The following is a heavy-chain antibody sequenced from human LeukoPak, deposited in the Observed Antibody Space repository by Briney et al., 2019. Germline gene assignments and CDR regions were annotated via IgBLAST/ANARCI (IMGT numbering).Heavy chain of an antibody. CDR2: INPNSGGT. CDR1: GYTFTGYY. Sequence: GASVKVSCKASGYTFTGYYMHWVRQAPGQGLEWMGWINPNSGGTNYAQKFQGRVTMTRDTSISTAYMELSRLRSDDTAVYYCARAWGEWELLLCYFDYWGQGTLVTVSS. J-gene: IGHJ4*02. V-gene: IGHV1-2*02. D-gene: IGHD1-26*01. CDR3: ARAWGEWELLLCYFDY.